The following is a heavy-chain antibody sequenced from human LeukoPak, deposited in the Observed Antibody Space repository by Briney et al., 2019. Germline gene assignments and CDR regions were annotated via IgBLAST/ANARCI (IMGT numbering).Heavy chain of an antibody. J-gene: IGHJ4*02. CDR3: ARDSAVAFDY. CDR1: GFTFSSSA. Sequence: GGSLRLSCAASGFTFSSSAMSWVRQAPGKGLEWVSVIYSGGSTYYADSVKGRFTISRDNSKNTLYLQMNSLRAEDTAVYYCARDSAVAFDYWGQGTLVTVSS. CDR2: IYSGGST. V-gene: IGHV3-53*01. D-gene: IGHD6-19*01.